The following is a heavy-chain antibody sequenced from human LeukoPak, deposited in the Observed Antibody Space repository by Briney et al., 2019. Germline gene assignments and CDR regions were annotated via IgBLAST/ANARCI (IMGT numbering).Heavy chain of an antibody. CDR2: INWSGGTT. J-gene: IGHJ4*02. CDR1: GFTFDDYG. D-gene: IGHD5-12*01. Sequence: GGSLRLSCAASGFTFDDYGMSWVRQAPGKGLEWVSGINWSGGTTGYADSVKGRFTISRDNAKNSLYLQMNSLRAEDTAVYYCARPVDYNAGDYWGQGTLVTVSS. V-gene: IGHV3-20*04. CDR3: ARPVDYNAGDY.